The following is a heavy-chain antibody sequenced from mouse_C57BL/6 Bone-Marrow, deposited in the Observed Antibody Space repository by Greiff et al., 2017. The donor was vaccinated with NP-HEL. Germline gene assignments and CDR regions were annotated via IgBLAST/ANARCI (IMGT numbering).Heavy chain of an antibody. CDR1: GFSFNTYA. CDR3: VRHWDGDFDY. J-gene: IGHJ2*01. D-gene: IGHD4-1*01. Sequence: EVQLVESGGGLVQPKGSLKLSCAASGFSFNTYAMNWVRQAPGKGLEWVARIRSKSNNYATYYAVSVKDRFTISRDDSESLLYLQMNNLKTEDTAMYYCVRHWDGDFDYWGQGTTLTVSS. CDR2: IRSKSNNYAT. V-gene: IGHV10-1*01.